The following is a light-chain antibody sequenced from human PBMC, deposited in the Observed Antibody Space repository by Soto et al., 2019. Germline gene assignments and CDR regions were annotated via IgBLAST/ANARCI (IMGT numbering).Light chain of an antibody. Sequence: QSALTQPPSASGSPGQSVTISCTGTSNDVGASNSVSWYQQHPGKAPKVMIYEVSRRPSGVPDCFSGSKSGNTASLTVSGLQAEDEADYYCSSSAGSNNVRVFGTGTKVTVL. V-gene: IGLV2-8*01. CDR1: SNDVGASNS. CDR3: SSSAGSNNVRV. CDR2: EVS. J-gene: IGLJ1*01.